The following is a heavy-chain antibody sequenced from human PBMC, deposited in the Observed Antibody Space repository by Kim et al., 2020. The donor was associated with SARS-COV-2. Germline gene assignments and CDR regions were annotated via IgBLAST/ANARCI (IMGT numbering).Heavy chain of an antibody. D-gene: IGHD2-21*01. J-gene: IGHJ3*02. CDR3: ARDYPLYSLSFDM. V-gene: IGHV3-11*06. Sequence: AGSVRSRFAISRDNARNSLYLKMSSRRAEDTAVYYCARDYPLYSLSFDMWGQGTMVSVSS.